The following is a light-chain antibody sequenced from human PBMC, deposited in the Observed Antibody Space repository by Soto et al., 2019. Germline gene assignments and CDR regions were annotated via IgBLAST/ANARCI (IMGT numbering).Light chain of an antibody. Sequence: EIVLTQSPGTLSLSPGERATLSCSASQSVISSYLAWYQQKAGQAPRLLIYGASNRATGIPDRFSGSGSGTDFTLTISRLELEDFAVYYCQQYGKSPLTFGGGTKVEIK. CDR3: QQYGKSPLT. J-gene: IGKJ4*01. V-gene: IGKV3-20*01. CDR2: GAS. CDR1: QSVISSY.